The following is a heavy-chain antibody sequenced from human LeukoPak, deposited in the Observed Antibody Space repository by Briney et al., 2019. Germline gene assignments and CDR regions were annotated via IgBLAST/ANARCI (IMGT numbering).Heavy chain of an antibody. CDR1: GGTFIFYA. CDR2: IIPIPGMA. D-gene: IGHD3-10*01. CDR3: ARAVVVARGLMAYFDY. V-gene: IGHV1-69*04. J-gene: IGHJ4*02. Sequence: ASVNVSCKASGGTFIFYAINWVRQAPGQGGEGMGRIIPIPGMANYAQKFQGRVTITADSSTSTAYMEVSSLRSEDTAVYYCARAVVVARGLMAYFDYWGQGTLVTVSS.